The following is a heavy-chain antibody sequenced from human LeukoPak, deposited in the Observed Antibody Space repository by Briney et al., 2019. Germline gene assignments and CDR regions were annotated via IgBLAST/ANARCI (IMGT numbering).Heavy chain of an antibody. CDR3: ASLPTVTTGGYYFDY. D-gene: IGHD4-17*01. CDR1: GFTVSSNY. CDR2: IYSGGST. J-gene: IGHJ4*02. Sequence: PGGSLRLSCAASGFTVSSNYMSWVRQAPGKGLEWVSVIYSGGSTYYADSVKGRFTISRDNSKNTLYLQMNSLRAEDTAVYYCASLPTVTTGGYYFDYRGQGTLVTVSS. V-gene: IGHV3-66*01.